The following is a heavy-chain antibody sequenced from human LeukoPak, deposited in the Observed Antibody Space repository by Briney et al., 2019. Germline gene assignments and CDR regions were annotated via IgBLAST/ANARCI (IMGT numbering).Heavy chain of an antibody. D-gene: IGHD6-13*01. CDR3: ARGYSKRGCLFDY. CDR2: IYYTGSA. V-gene: IGHV4-59*12. CDR1: GAPITRYY. J-gene: IGHJ4*02. Sequence: PSETLSLTCTVSGAPITRYYWSWIRQPPGKGLEWIGYIYYTGSANYNPSLKSRVSVSVDTSKNQFSLKLSSVTAADTAVYYCARGYSKRGCLFDYWGQGTLVTVSS.